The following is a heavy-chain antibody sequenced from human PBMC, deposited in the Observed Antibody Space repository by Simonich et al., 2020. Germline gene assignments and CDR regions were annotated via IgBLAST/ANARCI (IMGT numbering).Heavy chain of an antibody. CDR2: INPNSGGT. J-gene: IGHJ3*02. CDR1: GYTFTGSY. Sequence: QVQLVQSGAEVKKPGASVKVSCKASGYTFTGSYMHWVRQAPGKGLEWMGWINPNSGGTKYAQKFQGRVTMTRDTSISTAYMELSRLRSDDTAVYYCARNGLVGILKAFDIWGQGTMVTVSS. V-gene: IGHV1-2*02. D-gene: IGHD2-21*01. CDR3: ARNGLVGILKAFDI.